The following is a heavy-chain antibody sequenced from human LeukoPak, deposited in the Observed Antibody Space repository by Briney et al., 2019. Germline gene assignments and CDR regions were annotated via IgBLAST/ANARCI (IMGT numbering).Heavy chain of an antibody. Sequence: GGSLRLSCAASGFTFSSYAMHWVRQAPGKGLEWISYIGGRGDGVSYADSVEGRFTVSRDNAKNSLFLQMNRLRGEDTAIYFCAREIPGRIAADCWGQGTLVTVSS. V-gene: IGHV3-48*01. CDR3: AREIPGRIAADC. CDR1: GFTFSSYA. D-gene: IGHD2-15*01. CDR2: IGGRGDGV. J-gene: IGHJ4*02.